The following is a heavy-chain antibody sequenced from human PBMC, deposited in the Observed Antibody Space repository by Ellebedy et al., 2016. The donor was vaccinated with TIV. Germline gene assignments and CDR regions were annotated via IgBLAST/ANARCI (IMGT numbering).Heavy chain of an antibody. D-gene: IGHD2/OR15-2a*01. Sequence: ASVKVSCKASGYTFTSYGISWVRQAPGQGLEWMGWISAYNGDTNYAQKFQGRATMTTDTFTTTAYMELRSLTSDDTAVYYCARGFYEKFDPWGQGTLVTVSS. CDR3: ARGFYEKFDP. J-gene: IGHJ5*02. CDR2: ISAYNGDT. V-gene: IGHV1-18*01. CDR1: GYTFTSYG.